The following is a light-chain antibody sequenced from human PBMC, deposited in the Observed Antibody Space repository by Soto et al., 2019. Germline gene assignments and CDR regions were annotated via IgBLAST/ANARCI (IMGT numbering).Light chain of an antibody. CDR3: QQYGTSPLLT. CDR2: GAS. V-gene: IGKV3-20*01. Sequence: EIVLTQSPGTVSLSPGERATLSCRASQSVSRSYLAWYQQKPGQAPRLLIYGASSRATGIPDRFSGGGSGTDFTLTISRLEPEDFAVYYCQQYGTSPLLTFGGGTKVDIK. CDR1: QSVSRSY. J-gene: IGKJ4*01.